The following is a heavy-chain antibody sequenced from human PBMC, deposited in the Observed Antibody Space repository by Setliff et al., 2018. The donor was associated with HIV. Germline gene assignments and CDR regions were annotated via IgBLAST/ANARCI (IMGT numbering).Heavy chain of an antibody. CDR2: VSHTGYT. V-gene: IGHV4-30-4*08. Sequence: NPSETLSLTCSVSGDSLRGGDYYYNWIRQSPEKGLEWIGYVSHTGYTYYNPSLKSRVDMSLDTSNNQFSLNVSFVTAADTAVYYCARDKGRPHYYDDTGSYRSDALDIWGQGTMVTVSS. D-gene: IGHD3-22*01. CDR1: GDSLRGGDYY. J-gene: IGHJ3*02. CDR3: ARDKGRPHYYDDTGSYRSDALDI.